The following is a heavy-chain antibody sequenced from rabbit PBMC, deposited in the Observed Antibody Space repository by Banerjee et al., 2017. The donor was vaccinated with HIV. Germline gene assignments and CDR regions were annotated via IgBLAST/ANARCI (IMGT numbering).Heavy chain of an antibody. CDR1: GFSFSGSYW. V-gene: IGHV1S40*01. J-gene: IGHJ4*01. Sequence: QSLEESGGDLVKPGASLTLTCKASGFSFSGSYWMCWVRQAPGKGLEWIACIYAGRSANTYYASWAKGRFTISKTSSTTVTLQMTSLTAADTATYFCARDWGGGTIIGHFNLWGPGTLVTVS. D-gene: IGHD4-1*01. CDR3: ARDWGGGTIIGHFNL. CDR2: IYAGRSANT.